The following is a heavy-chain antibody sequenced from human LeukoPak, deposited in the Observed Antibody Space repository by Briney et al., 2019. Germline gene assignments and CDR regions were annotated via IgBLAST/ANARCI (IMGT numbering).Heavy chain of an antibody. J-gene: IGHJ6*03. CDR1: GYTFTSYD. D-gene: IGHD4-17*01. V-gene: IGHV1-8*01. CDR3: ARAAVTTGYYYYMDV. CDR2: MNPNSGIT. Sequence: ASVKVSCKASGYTFTSYDINWVRQATGQGLEWMGWMNPNSGITGYAQKFQGRVTMTRNTSISTAYMELSSLRSEDTAVYYCARAAVTTGYYYYMDVWGKGTTVTVSS.